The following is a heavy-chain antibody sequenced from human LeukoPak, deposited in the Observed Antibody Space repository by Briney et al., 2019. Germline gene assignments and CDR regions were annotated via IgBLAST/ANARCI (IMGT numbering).Heavy chain of an antibody. J-gene: IGHJ4*02. Sequence: GGSLRLSCTTSGFTFRSSSFNWVRQVPGKGLEWVASISSSGSYKYYADSVEGRFTIFRDNAKDSLFLQMDSLRVEDTAVYFCARELGNGDTYANVPLGHWGQGTLVTVSS. V-gene: IGHV3-21*01. CDR2: ISSSGSYK. CDR1: GFTFRSSS. D-gene: IGHD5-18*01. CDR3: ARELGNGDTYANVPLGH.